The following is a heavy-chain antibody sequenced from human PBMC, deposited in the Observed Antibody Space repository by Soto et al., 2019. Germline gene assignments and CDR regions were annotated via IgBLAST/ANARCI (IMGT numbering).Heavy chain of an antibody. CDR2: IYYSGST. Sequence: QVQLQESGPGLVKPSETLSLTCTVSGGSVSSGSYYWSWIRQPPGKGLEWIGYIYYSGSTNYNPSLKSRVTISVYTSKNQFSLKLSSVTAADTAVYYCATGSGSSLFDYWGQGTLVTVSS. V-gene: IGHV4-61*01. J-gene: IGHJ4*02. CDR1: GGSVSSGSYY. D-gene: IGHD1-26*01. CDR3: ATGSGSSLFDY.